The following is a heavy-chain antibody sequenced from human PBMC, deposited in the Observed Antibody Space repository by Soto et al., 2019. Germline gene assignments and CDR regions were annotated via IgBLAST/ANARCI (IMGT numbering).Heavy chain of an antibody. CDR2: ISYDGSNK. D-gene: IGHD3-22*01. CDR3: ARARTYYYDSSGYYNY. J-gene: IGHJ4*02. CDR1: GFTFSSYA. Sequence: GGSLRLSCAASGFTFSSYAMHWVRQAPGKGLEWVAVISYDGSNKYYADSVKGRFTISRDNSKNTLYLQMNSLRAEDTAVYYCARARTYYYDSSGYYNYWGQGTLVTVSS. V-gene: IGHV3-30-3*01.